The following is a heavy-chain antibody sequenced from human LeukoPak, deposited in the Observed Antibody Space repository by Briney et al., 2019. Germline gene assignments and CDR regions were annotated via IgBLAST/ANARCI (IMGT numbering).Heavy chain of an antibody. Sequence: SETLSLTCTVSGGSISSSDYYWGWIRQPPGKGLEWIGNIYYTGSSSYNSSLKSRVTISVDTSKNQFSLKLSSVTAADTAVYYCARQGSGSRAAFDYLGQGTLVTVSS. D-gene: IGHD1-26*01. CDR2: IYYTGSS. CDR3: ARQGSGSRAAFDY. V-gene: IGHV4-39*01. CDR1: GGSISSSDYY. J-gene: IGHJ4*02.